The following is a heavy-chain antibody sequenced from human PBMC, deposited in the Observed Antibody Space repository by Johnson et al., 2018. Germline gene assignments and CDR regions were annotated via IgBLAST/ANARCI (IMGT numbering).Heavy chain of an antibody. V-gene: IGHV1-3*01. CDR1: GYTFTSYA. J-gene: IGHJ3*02. D-gene: IGHD3-10*01. Sequence: QVQLLESGAEVKKXGASVKVSCKASGYTFTSYAMHWVRQAPGQRLEWMGWINAGNGNTKYSQKFQGRVTLTRETSARTAYMELRSLRSEDTAVYYCARGYYYGSGSYYTTDAFDIWGQGTMVTVSS. CDR3: ARGYYYGSGSYYTTDAFDI. CDR2: INAGNGNT.